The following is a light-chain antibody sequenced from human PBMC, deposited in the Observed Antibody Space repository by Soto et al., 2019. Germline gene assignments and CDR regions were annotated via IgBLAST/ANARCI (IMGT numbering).Light chain of an antibody. CDR2: EVS. V-gene: IGLV2-23*02. J-gene: IGLJ7*01. CDR1: SSDVGSYNL. Sequence: QSVLTQPASVSGSPGQSITISCTGTSSDVGSYNLVSWYQQHPDKAPKLMIYEVSKRPSGVSNRFSGSKSGNTASLTISGLQAEDEADYYCCSYAGSSTHAVFGGGTQLTVL. CDR3: CSYAGSSTHAV.